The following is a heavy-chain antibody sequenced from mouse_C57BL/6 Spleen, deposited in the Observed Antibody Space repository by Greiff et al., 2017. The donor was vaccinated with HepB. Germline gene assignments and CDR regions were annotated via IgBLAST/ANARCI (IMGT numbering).Heavy chain of an antibody. D-gene: IGHD1-1*01. J-gene: IGHJ4*01. CDR2: IYPGSGNT. CDR1: GYSFTSYY. V-gene: IGHV1-66*01. CDR3: ASGYGSRGAMDY. Sequence: QVQLQQSGPGLVKPGASVKISCTASGYSFTSYYIHWVNQRPGQGLEWIGCIYPGSGNTKYNEKFKGQVTLTADTSTSTAYMQLSSLTSEDSAVYYCASGYGSRGAMDYWGQGTSVTVSS.